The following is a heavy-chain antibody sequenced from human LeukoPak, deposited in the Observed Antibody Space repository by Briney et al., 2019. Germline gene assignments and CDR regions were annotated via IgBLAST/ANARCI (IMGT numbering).Heavy chain of an antibody. J-gene: IGHJ4*02. V-gene: IGHV4-39*01. CDR2: IYYSGNT. Sequence: SETLSLTCTVSGVSISSSNSYWGWIRQPPGKGLEWIGSIYYSGNTYYNASLKSQVSISIDTSKNQFSLRLTSVTAADTAVYYCARHQGHTYYDILTGYYLALYYFDYWGQGTLVTVSS. D-gene: IGHD3-9*01. CDR3: ARHQGHTYYDILTGYYLALYYFDY. CDR1: GVSISSSNSY.